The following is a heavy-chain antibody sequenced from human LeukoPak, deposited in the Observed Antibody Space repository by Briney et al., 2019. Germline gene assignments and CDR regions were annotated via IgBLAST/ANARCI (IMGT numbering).Heavy chain of an antibody. CDR1: GFTFSSYS. Sequence: SGGSLRLSCAASGFTFSSYSMNWVRQAPGKGLEWVSSISSSSSYIYYADSVKGRFTISRDNAKNSLYLQMNSLRAEDTAVYYCARDVVVVVAATRSDAFDIWGQGTMVTVSS. V-gene: IGHV3-21*01. J-gene: IGHJ3*02. D-gene: IGHD2-15*01. CDR3: ARDVVVVVAATRSDAFDI. CDR2: ISSSSSYI.